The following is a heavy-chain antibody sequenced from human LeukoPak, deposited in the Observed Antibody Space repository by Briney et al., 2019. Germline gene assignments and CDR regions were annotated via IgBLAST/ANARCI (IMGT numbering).Heavy chain of an antibody. J-gene: IGHJ4*02. CDR1: GFTFSSYA. CDR2: ISYDGSNK. CDR3: ARHRETYDSSGYYPEAY. D-gene: IGHD3-22*01. Sequence: GRSLRLSCAASGFTFSSYAMHWVRQAPGKGLEWVAVISYDGSNKYYADSVKGRFTISRDNSKNTLYLQMNSLRAEDTAVYYCARHRETYDSSGYYPEAYWGQGTLDTVSS. V-gene: IGHV3-30-3*01.